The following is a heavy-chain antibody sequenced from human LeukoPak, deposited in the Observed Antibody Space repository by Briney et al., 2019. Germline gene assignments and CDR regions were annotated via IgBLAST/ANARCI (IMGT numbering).Heavy chain of an antibody. CDR1: GFTFSSYG. CDR3: ARDNGGYSYGYLDY. D-gene: IGHD5-18*01. J-gene: IGHJ4*02. V-gene: IGHV3-33*01. Sequence: PGRSLRLSCAASGFTFSSYGMHWVRQAPGKGLEWVAVIWYDGSNKYYADSVKGRFTISRDNSKNTLYLQMNSLRAEDTAVYYCARDNGGYSYGYLDYWGQGALSPSPQ. CDR2: IWYDGSNK.